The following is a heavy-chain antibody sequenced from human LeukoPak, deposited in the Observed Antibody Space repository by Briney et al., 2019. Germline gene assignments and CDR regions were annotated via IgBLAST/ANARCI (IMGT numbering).Heavy chain of an antibody. CDR3: ARLIGVVTPHSDY. D-gene: IGHD3-3*01. CDR2: IYYSGST. V-gene: IGHV4-39*01. Sequence: PSETLSLTCTVSGGSISSSSYYWGWIRQPPGKGLEWIGSIYYSGSTYYNPSLKSRVTISVDTSKNQFSLKLSSVTAADTAVYYCARLIGVVTPHSDYWGQGALVTVSS. CDR1: GGSISSSSYY. J-gene: IGHJ4*02.